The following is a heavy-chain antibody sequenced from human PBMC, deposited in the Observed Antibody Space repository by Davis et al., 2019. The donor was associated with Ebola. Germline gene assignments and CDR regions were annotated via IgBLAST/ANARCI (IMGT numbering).Heavy chain of an antibody. V-gene: IGHV1-24*01. CDR3: ASSSSEIGIDY. D-gene: IGHD2-2*01. CDR1: GYTLTELS. CDR2: FDPEDGET. J-gene: IGHJ4*02. Sequence: ASVKVSCKVSGYTLTELSMHWVRQAPGKGLEWMGGFDPEDGETIYAQKFQGRVTITADKSTSTAYMELSSLRSEDTAVYYCASSSSEIGIDYWGQGTLVTVSS.